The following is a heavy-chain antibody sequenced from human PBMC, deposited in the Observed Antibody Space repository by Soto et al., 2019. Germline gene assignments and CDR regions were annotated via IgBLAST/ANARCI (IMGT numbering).Heavy chain of an antibody. Sequence: QVQLQESGPGLVKPSGTLSLTCAVSGGSISSSNWWCWVRQSPEKGLEWIGEIHHSGSTNYNPSLKSRVTISVDRSNNQFSLKVSSVTAADTAVYYCARGNFDYWGQGTLVTVSS. CDR2: IHHSGST. CDR3: ARGNFDY. V-gene: IGHV4-4*02. J-gene: IGHJ4*02. CDR1: GGSISSSNW.